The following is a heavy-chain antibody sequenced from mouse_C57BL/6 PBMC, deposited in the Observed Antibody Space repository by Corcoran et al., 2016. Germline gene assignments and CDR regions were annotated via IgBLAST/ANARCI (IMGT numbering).Heavy chain of an antibody. Sequence: EVQLQQSGPELVKPGASVKISCKASGYTFTDYYMNWVKQSHGKSLEWIGDINPNNGGTSYNQKFKGKATLTVDKSYSTAYMELRSMTSEDSAVYYCAREGTTVVEDYAMDYWGQGTSVTVSS. CDR1: GYTFTDYY. CDR2: INPNNGGT. V-gene: IGHV1-26*01. D-gene: IGHD1-1*01. CDR3: AREGTTVVEDYAMDY. J-gene: IGHJ4*01.